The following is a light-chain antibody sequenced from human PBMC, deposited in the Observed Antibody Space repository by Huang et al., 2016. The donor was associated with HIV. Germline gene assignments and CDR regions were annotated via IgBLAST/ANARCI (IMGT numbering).Light chain of an antibody. Sequence: EIVMTQSPATLSVSLGGRATLSCRASQSIARNLAWYQQKPGQAPRLLIYDASRRATGIPARFSGSGSGTAFSLTISSLQSEDFGFYFCQQYKTGTFGQGTKLEI. CDR2: DAS. V-gene: IGKV3-15*01. CDR1: QSIARN. CDR3: QQYKTGT. J-gene: IGKJ2*01.